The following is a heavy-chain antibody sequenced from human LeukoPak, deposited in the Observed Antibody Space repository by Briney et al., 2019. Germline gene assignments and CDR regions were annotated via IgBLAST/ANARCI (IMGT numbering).Heavy chain of an antibody. CDR3: ARDLGIAAADYYFDY. CDR1: GFPFSSYG. D-gene: IGHD6-13*01. Sequence: GPLRLSFAASGFPFSSYGMQRVRPAPGKGPAWVAVIWYDGSNKYYADSVKGRFTISRDNSKNTLYLQMNSLRAEDTAVYYCARDLGIAAADYYFDYWGQGTLVTVSS. CDR2: IWYDGSNK. V-gene: IGHV3-33*01. J-gene: IGHJ4*02.